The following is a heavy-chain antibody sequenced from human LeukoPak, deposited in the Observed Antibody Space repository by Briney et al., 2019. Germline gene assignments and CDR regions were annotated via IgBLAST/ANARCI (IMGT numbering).Heavy chain of an antibody. V-gene: IGHV4-34*01. Sequence: SETLSLTCAVYGGSFSGYYWSWIRQPPGKGLEWIGEINHSGSTNYNPSLKGRVTISLDTSKNQFSLKLSSVTAADTAVYYCASGGISTSEGNRNWFDPWGQGTLVTVSS. D-gene: IGHD6-6*01. CDR3: ASGGISTSEGNRNWFDP. CDR2: INHSGST. J-gene: IGHJ5*02. CDR1: GGSFSGYY.